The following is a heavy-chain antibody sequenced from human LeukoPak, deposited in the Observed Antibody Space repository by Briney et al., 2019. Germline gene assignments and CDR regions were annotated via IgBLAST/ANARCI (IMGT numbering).Heavy chain of an antibody. J-gene: IGHJ1*01. CDR3: ARITEGNYYDSSGYYYPRYFQH. V-gene: IGHV4-39*01. Sequence: SETLSLTCTVSGRSISSSSYYWGWVRQPPGKGLEWIGSIYYSGSTYYNPSLKSRVTISVDTSKNQFSLKLSSVTAADTAVYYCARITEGNYYDSSGYYYPRYFQHWGQGTLVTVSS. CDR2: IYYSGST. D-gene: IGHD3-22*01. CDR1: GRSISSSSYY.